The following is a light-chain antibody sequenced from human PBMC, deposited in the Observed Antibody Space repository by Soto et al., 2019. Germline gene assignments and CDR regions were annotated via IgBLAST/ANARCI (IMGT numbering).Light chain of an antibody. CDR3: QKSFSSPRT. V-gene: IGKV1-39*01. Sequence: DIQMTQSPSSLSASVGDRVTITCRASQTINSYLNWYQQKPGKAPSLLIYGASTLQSGVPSRFSGSGSGTYFTLIISRLQPEDFATYYCQKSFSSPRTFGQGTKVEVK. CDR2: GAS. CDR1: QTINSY. J-gene: IGKJ1*01.